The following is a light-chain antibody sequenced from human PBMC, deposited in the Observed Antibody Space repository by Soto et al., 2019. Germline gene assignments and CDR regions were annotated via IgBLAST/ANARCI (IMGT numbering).Light chain of an antibody. CDR1: QSVSSN. Sequence: EIVMTQSPATLSVSPGERATLSCRASQSVSSNLAWYQQTPGQAPRLLIYDTSTRATGVPTRFSGSRSGAEFTLTINSLQSEDFAVYYCQPYNNWPLTFGGGTKVDIK. CDR2: DTS. V-gene: IGKV3-15*01. CDR3: QPYNNWPLT. J-gene: IGKJ4*01.